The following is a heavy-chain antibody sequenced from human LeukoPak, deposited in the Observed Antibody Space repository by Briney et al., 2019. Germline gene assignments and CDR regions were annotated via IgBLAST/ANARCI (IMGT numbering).Heavy chain of an antibody. V-gene: IGHV3-66*02. J-gene: IGHJ3*02. CDR1: GFAVSSSY. D-gene: IGHD3-22*01. CDR3: ARLYDRSAYGTFDI. CDR2: LYGDGTT. Sequence: GGSLILSCAASGFAVSSSYMGWVRQAPAKGLEWDSVLYGDGTTYYPDSVKGRFTISTENSQNTLYLQLDSLRAEDTAGYYCARLYDRSAYGTFDIWGQGTMVTVSS.